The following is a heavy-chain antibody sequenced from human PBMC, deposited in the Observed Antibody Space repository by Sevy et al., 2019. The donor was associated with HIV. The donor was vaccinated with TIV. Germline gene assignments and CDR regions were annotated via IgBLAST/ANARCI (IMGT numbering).Heavy chain of an antibody. J-gene: IGHJ4*02. CDR2: FDPEDGET. Sequence: ASVKVSCKVSGSTLTKLSMHWVRQVPGKGLEWMATFDPEDGETIYAQKFQGRVTMTEDTSTDTAYMELSSLRSEDTAVYYCATTKDYYDSSGYPFDDWSQGTLVTVSS. V-gene: IGHV1-24*01. CDR3: ATTKDYYDSSGYPFDD. CDR1: GSTLTKLS. D-gene: IGHD3-22*01.